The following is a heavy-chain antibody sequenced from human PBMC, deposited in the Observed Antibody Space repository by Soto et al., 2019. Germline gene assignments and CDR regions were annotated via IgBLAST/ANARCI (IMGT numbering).Heavy chain of an antibody. Sequence: QVQLVQSGPEVKKPGASVKVSCKASGYTFGIYSITWVRQAPGQGLEWLGGINTYSGKTYYAQKVQGRVTLTTDTSTITAYMDMRSLRSDATALYYCARRYGDPSSSTWFDFCGHGTLVSVSS. CDR2: INTYSGKT. CDR3: ARRYGDPSSSTWFDF. CDR1: GYTFGIYS. D-gene: IGHD2-21*02. V-gene: IGHV1-18*01. J-gene: IGHJ5*01.